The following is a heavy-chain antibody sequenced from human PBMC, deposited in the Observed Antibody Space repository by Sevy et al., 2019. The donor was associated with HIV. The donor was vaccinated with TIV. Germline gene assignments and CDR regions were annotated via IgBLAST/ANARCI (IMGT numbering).Heavy chain of an antibody. CDR1: GGSISSYY. V-gene: IGHV4-59*13. J-gene: IGHJ5*02. CDR3: ARARQLANWFDP. Sequence: SETLSLTCTVSGGSISSYYWSWIRQPPGKGLEWIGYIYYNGSTNYNPSLKSRVTISVDTSKNQFSLKLSSVTAADTAVYYCARARQLANWFDPWGQGTLVTVSS. CDR2: IYYNGST. D-gene: IGHD6-6*01.